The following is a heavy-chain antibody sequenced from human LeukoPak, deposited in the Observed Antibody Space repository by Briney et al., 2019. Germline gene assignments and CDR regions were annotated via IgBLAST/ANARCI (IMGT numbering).Heavy chain of an antibody. CDR3: ARHALGYSYTFDY. Sequence: PSETLSLTCAVSGYSISSGYYWGWIRQPPGKRLEWMGRIYYRGSTYYNPLLKRRVTISEDTPKNRFSLKLSPVTSADTAVYFFARHALGYSYTFDYWGQGTLVTVSP. V-gene: IGHV4-38-2*01. J-gene: IGHJ4*02. CDR2: IYYRGST. CDR1: GYSISSGYY. D-gene: IGHD5-18*01.